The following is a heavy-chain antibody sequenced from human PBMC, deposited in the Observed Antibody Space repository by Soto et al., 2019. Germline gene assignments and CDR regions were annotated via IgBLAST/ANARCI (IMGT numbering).Heavy chain of an antibody. D-gene: IGHD2-2*02. Sequence: QVQLVQSGAEVKKPGASVKVSCKASGYTFTGYYMHWVRQAPGQGLEWMGWINPNSGGTKYGQNFQGRITMTRDTSISTAYKALSRLRYDDTAVCYCATLVVQSAIMWGVDYWGQGTLVAVSS. CDR1: GYTFTGYY. CDR2: INPNSGGT. CDR3: ATLVVQSAIMWGVDY. J-gene: IGHJ4*02. V-gene: IGHV1-2*02.